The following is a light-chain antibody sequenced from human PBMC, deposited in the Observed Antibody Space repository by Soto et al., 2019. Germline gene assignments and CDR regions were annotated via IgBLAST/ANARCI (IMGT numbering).Light chain of an antibody. J-gene: IGKJ5*01. Sequence: EVELKQSPATLSLSPGQSAPCSCRARHSVDTSNVAWYQQRPGQAPRVLIYGASNRAAGIPAMFSGSGSGTDFTLTISSLEPEDSAVYHCQQYGSSPIPVGPGTRLAIK. CDR2: GAS. CDR1: HSVDTSN. CDR3: QQYGSSPIP. V-gene: IGKV3-20*01.